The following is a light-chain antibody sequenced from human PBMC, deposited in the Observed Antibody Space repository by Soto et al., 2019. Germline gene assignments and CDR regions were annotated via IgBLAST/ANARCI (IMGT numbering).Light chain of an antibody. Sequence: DIQMTQSPSTLSASVGVRVTITCRASQSIGTWLAWYQQKPGKAPDLLIYKASNLQSGVPLRFSGSGSGTEFTLTISSLQPDDLATYYCQQYSGSPVTFGQGTKLEI. J-gene: IGKJ2*01. CDR3: QQYSGSPVT. CDR1: QSIGTW. CDR2: KAS. V-gene: IGKV1-5*03.